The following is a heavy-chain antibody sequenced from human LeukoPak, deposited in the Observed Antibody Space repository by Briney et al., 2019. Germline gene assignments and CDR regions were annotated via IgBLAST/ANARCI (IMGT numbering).Heavy chain of an antibody. D-gene: IGHD3-10*01. CDR1: GYSISSGYY. Sequence: SETLSLTCAVSGYSISSGYYWGWIRQPPGKGLEWIGSIYHSGSTYYNPSLKSRVTISVDTPKNQFSLKLGSVTAADTAVYYCARVSMVLGVILDYWGQGTLVTVSS. J-gene: IGHJ4*02. CDR3: ARVSMVLGVILDY. V-gene: IGHV4-38-2*01. CDR2: IYHSGST.